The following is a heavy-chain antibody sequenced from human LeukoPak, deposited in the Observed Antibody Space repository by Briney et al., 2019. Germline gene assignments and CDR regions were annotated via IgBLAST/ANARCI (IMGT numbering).Heavy chain of an antibody. D-gene: IGHD3-3*01. Sequence: GGSLRLSCAASGFTFSSYSMNWVRQAPGKGLEWVSYISSSSSTIYYADSVKGRFTISRDNAKNSLYLQMNSLRDEDTAVYYCAREYYDFWSGYAEPYYYYYYYMDVWGKGTTVTVSS. J-gene: IGHJ6*03. CDR3: AREYYDFWSGYAEPYYYYYYYMDV. V-gene: IGHV3-48*02. CDR1: GFTFSSYS. CDR2: ISSSSSTI.